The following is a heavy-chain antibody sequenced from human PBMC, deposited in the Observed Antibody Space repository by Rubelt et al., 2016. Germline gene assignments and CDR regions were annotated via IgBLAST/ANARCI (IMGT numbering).Heavy chain of an antibody. CDR2: INSGARSI. CDR3: ASAGGSGGLAYYYYMDV. CDR1: GFTFSNYA. V-gene: IGHV3-48*03. J-gene: IGHJ6*03. Sequence: GGSLRLSCAASGFTFSNYAMHWVRQAPGKGLEWVSSINSGARSIYYADSVTGRFTISRDNAKNSVYLQMNSLRVEDTAVYYFASAGGSGGLAYYYYMDVWGKGTTVTVSS. D-gene: IGHD3-10*01.